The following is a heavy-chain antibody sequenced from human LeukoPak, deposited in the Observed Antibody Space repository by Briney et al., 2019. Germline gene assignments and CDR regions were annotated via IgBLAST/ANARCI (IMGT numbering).Heavy chain of an antibody. CDR2: ISYDGSNK. V-gene: IGHV3-30*18. J-gene: IGHJ6*02. CDR3: AKDREQWLVLAVNGMDV. D-gene: IGHD6-19*01. CDR1: GFTFSSYG. Sequence: GGSLRLSCAASGFTFSSYGMHWVRQAPGKGLEWVAVISYDGSNKYYADSVKGRFTISRDNSKNTLYLQMNSLRAEDTAVYYCAKDREQWLVLAVNGMDVWGQGTTVTVSS.